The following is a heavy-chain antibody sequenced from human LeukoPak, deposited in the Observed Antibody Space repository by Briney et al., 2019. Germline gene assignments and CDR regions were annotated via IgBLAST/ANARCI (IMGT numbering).Heavy chain of an antibody. CDR1: GDSISSYF. D-gene: IGHD3-10*01. Sequence: SETLSLTCTVSGDSISSYFWSWIRQPPGKALEWIGYVYYSRSTKYNASLKSRVSISGDTSKNQFSLKLNSVTAADTAVYYCARGHPSGSGSYYDVYFDYWGQGTLVTVSS. CDR2: VYYSRST. CDR3: ARGHPSGSGSYYDVYFDY. J-gene: IGHJ4*02. V-gene: IGHV4-59*12.